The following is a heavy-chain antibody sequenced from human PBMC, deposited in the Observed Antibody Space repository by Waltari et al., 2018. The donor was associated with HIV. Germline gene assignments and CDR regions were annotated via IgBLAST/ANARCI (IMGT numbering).Heavy chain of an antibody. J-gene: IGHJ4*02. Sequence: QVQLVESGGGLVKPGGSLRLSCAASGFTFSDYYMSWIRQAPGKVWVWVSYISSSGSNIYYADAVKGRFTISRDNAKNSLYLQMNSLRAEDTAVYYCARARLIHWTGPFDYWGQGTLVTVSS. CDR2: ISSSGSNI. V-gene: IGHV3-11*01. D-gene: IGHD3-16*01. CDR1: GFTFSDYY. CDR3: ARARLIHWTGPFDY.